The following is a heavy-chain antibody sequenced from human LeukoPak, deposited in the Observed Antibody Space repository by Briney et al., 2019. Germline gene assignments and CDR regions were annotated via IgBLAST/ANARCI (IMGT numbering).Heavy chain of an antibody. CDR2: IIPIFGTA. CDR1: GGTFSSHA. J-gene: IGHJ6*02. Sequence: GASVKVSCKASGGTFSSHAISWVRQAPGQGLEWMGGIIPIFGTANYAQKFQGRVTITADESTSTAYMELSSLRSEDTAVYYCAPTMVRGVISRAIYYYYYGMDVWGQGTTVTVSS. D-gene: IGHD3-10*01. CDR3: APTMVRGVISRAIYYYYYGMDV. V-gene: IGHV1-69*13.